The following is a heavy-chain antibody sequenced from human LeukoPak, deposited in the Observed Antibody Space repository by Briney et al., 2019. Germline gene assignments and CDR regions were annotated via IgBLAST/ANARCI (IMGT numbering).Heavy chain of an antibody. J-gene: IGHJ6*03. Sequence: SETLSLTSTVSGGSISSYYWSWIRQPPGKGLEWIGRIYTSGSTNYNPSLKSRVTMSVDTSKNQFSLKLSSVTAADTAVYYCATQVQKEDYYYYMDVWGKGTTVTISS. V-gene: IGHV4-4*07. CDR2: IYTSGST. CDR1: GGSISSYY. CDR3: ATQVQKEDYYYYMDV.